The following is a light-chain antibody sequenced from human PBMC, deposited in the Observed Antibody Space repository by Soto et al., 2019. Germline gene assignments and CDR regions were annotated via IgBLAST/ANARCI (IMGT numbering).Light chain of an antibody. CDR2: WAS. J-gene: IGKJ4*01. CDR3: QQYYSTPRLT. Sequence: DIVMTQSPDSLAVSLGERATINCKSSQSVLYSSNNKNYLAWYQQKPGQPPKLLIYWASTRESGVPDRFSGSGSGTDFPLTISSVQAEDVAVYYCQQYYSTPRLTFGGGTKVEIK. V-gene: IGKV4-1*01. CDR1: QSVLYSSNNKNY.